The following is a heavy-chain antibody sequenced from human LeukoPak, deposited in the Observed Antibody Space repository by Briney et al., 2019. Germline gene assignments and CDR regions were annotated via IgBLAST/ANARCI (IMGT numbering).Heavy chain of an antibody. CDR1: GFTVSSNY. Sequence: TGGSLRLSCAASGFTVSSNYMSWVRQAPGKGLEWVSVIYSGGSTYYADPVKGRFTISRDNSKNTLYLQMNSLRAEDTAVYYCARGGGYGGTSGYFDYWGQGTLVTVSS. J-gene: IGHJ4*02. CDR2: IYSGGST. D-gene: IGHD4-23*01. V-gene: IGHV3-53*01. CDR3: ARGGGYGGTSGYFDY.